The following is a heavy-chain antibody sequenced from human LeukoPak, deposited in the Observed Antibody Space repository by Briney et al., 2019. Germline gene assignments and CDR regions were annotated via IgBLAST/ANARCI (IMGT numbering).Heavy chain of an antibody. V-gene: IGHV6-1*01. CDR1: GDSVSSNSAA. D-gene: IGHD6-13*01. Sequence: SQTLSLTCAISGDSVSSNSAAWNWIRQSPSRGLEWLGRTYYRSKWYNDYAVSVKSRITINPDTSKNQFSLQLNSVTPEDTAVYYCARDRGSSLRGWRWFDPWGQGTLVTVSS. J-gene: IGHJ5*02. CDR3: ARDRGSSLRGWRWFDP. CDR2: TYYRSKWYN.